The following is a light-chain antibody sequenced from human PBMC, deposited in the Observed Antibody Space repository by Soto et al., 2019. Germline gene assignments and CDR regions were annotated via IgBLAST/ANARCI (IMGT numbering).Light chain of an antibody. J-gene: IGLJ3*02. Sequence: QSALTQPASVSGSPGQSITISCTGTSSDVGDYDYVSWYQQHPCKAPKLMIYEVRNRHSGVSNRFSGSKSGNTASLAISGLQAEDEANYYCSSYTNSHTWVFGGGTKLTVL. CDR3: SSYTNSHTWV. CDR1: SSDVGDYDY. V-gene: IGLV2-14*01. CDR2: EVR.